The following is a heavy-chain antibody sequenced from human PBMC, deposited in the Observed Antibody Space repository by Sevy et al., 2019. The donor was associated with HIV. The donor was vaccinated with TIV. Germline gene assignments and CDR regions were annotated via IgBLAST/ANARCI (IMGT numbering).Heavy chain of an antibody. CDR3: WRANGITMVRAGVPRYYYYGMDV. V-gene: IGHV4-59*01. Sequence: SETLSLTCTVSGGSISSYYWSWIRQPPGKGLEWIGYIYYSGSTNYNPSLKSRVTISVDTSKNHFSLKLGSVTAADTAVYYCWRANGITMVRAGVPRYYYYGMDVWGQGTTVTVSS. J-gene: IGHJ6*02. CDR1: GGSISSYY. CDR2: IYYSGST. D-gene: IGHD3-10*01.